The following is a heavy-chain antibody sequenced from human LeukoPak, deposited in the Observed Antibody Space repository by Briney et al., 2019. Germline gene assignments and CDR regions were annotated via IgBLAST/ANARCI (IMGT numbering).Heavy chain of an antibody. J-gene: IGHJ6*02. D-gene: IGHD3-10*01. CDR3: AKVGSSMSFYYYYGMDV. Sequence: PGGSLRLSCAASGFTFSSYAMSWVRQAPGKGLEWVSAISGSGGSTYYADSVKGRFTISRDNSKDTLYLQMDSLRAEDTAVYYCAKVGSSMSFYYYYGMDVWGQGTTVTVSS. V-gene: IGHV3-23*01. CDR2: ISGSGGST. CDR1: GFTFSSYA.